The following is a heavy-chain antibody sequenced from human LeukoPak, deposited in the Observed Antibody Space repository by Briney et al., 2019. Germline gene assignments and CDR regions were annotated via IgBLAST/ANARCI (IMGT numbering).Heavy chain of an antibody. J-gene: IGHJ3*02. CDR1: GYTLTELS. CDR3: ATWASGIDAFDI. CDR2: FDPEDSET. Sequence: ASVNVSCKLSGYTLTELSMHWVRQAPGKGLEWMGGFDPEDSETIYAQKYQGRVTMTADTSTDTTYMELSSLRSEDTAVYYCATWASGIDAFDIWGQGKMVTVSS. V-gene: IGHV1-24*01. D-gene: IGHD1-26*01.